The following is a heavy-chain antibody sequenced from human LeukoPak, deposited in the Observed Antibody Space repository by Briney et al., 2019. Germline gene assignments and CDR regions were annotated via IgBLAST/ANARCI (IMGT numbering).Heavy chain of an antibody. J-gene: IGHJ4*02. Sequence: GGSLRLSCAASGFTVSSNYMSWVRQAPGKGLEWVSVIYSGGSTYYADSVKGRFTISRDNSKNTLYLQMNSLRAEDTAMYYCAKDQCSGGSCYPRPDYWGQGTLVTVSS. CDR2: IYSGGST. V-gene: IGHV3-66*02. D-gene: IGHD2-15*01. CDR1: GFTVSSNY. CDR3: AKDQCSGGSCYPRPDY.